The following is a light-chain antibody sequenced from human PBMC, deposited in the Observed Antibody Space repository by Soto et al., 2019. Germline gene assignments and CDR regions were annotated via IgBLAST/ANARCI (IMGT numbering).Light chain of an antibody. CDR3: KSYAGNLRGVL. V-gene: IGLV1-40*01. Sequence: QSALTQPPSASGSPGQIVTISCTGSSSNIGACSDVHWYQQYPGRAPKLLVYGNRQRPSGVPDRFSGSKSGTSASLTITGLQAEDEADYYCKSYAGNLRGVLFGGGTKLTVL. CDR2: GNR. J-gene: IGLJ2*01. CDR1: SSNIGACSD.